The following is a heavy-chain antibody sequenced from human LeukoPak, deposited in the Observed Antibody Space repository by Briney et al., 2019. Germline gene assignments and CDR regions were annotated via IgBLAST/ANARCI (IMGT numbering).Heavy chain of an antibody. J-gene: IGHJ3*02. CDR1: GGSISSYY. V-gene: IGHV4-59*01. D-gene: IGHD3-22*01. Sequence: PSETLSLTCTVSGGSISSYYWSWIRQPPGKGLEWIGYIYYSGSTNYNPSLKRRVTISVDTSKNQFSLKLSSVTAADTAVYYCAREDYYDSSGYYTDAFDIWGQGTMVTVSS. CDR3: AREDYYDSSGYYTDAFDI. CDR2: IYYSGST.